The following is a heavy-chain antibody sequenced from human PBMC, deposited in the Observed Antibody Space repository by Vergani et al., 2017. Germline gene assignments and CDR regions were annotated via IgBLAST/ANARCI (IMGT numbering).Heavy chain of an antibody. Sequence: EVQLLESGGGLVQPGGSLRLSCAASGFIFSNYAMSWARQAPGKGLECVSSISGSGGNTYYADSVKGRFTISRDTSKNTLYLQMNSLRVDDTAVYYCAKDLRVDMATIFDYWGQGILVTVSS. D-gene: IGHD5-24*01. J-gene: IGHJ4*02. V-gene: IGHV3-23*01. CDR3: AKDLRVDMATIFDY. CDR2: ISGSGGNT. CDR1: GFIFSNYA.